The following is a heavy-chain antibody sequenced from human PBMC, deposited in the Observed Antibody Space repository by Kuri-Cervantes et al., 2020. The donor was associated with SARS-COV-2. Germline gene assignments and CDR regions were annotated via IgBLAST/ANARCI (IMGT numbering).Heavy chain of an antibody. Sequence: ASVKVSCKASGYTFTSYAMHWVRQAPGQRLEWMGWSNAGNGNTKYSQEFQGRVTITRDTSASTAYMELRSLRSDDTAVYYCARSIAVAEYYYYYHYMDVWGKGTTVTVSS. CDR1: GYTFTSYA. D-gene: IGHD6-19*01. J-gene: IGHJ6*03. V-gene: IGHV1-3*02. CDR2: SNAGNGNT. CDR3: ARSIAVAEYYYYYHYMDV.